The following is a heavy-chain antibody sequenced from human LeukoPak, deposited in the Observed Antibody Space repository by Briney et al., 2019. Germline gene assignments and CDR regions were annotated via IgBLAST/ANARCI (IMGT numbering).Heavy chain of an antibody. D-gene: IGHD6-6*01. Sequence: GGSLRLSCAASGFTFSSYAMHWVRQAPGKGLEWVAVISYDGSNKYYADSVKGRFTISRDNSKNTLYLQMNSLRAEDTAVYYCARGLEYSSSSDYWGQGTLVTVPS. CDR1: GFTFSSYA. CDR3: ARGLEYSSSSDY. J-gene: IGHJ4*02. CDR2: ISYDGSNK. V-gene: IGHV3-30-3*01.